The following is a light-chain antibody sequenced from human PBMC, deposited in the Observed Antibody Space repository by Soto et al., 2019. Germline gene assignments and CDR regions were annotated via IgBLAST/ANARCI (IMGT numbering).Light chain of an antibody. CDR2: EGS. Sequence: QSALTQPASVSGSPGQSITISCTGTSSDVGSYNLVSWYQQHPGTAPQLMIYEGSKRPSGVSNLFAGSKAGNTASLTIAGLQAEDEADYYCCSYAGSSTFVFGTGTKLTVL. J-gene: IGLJ1*01. CDR3: CSYAGSSTFV. CDR1: SSDVGSYNL. V-gene: IGLV2-23*03.